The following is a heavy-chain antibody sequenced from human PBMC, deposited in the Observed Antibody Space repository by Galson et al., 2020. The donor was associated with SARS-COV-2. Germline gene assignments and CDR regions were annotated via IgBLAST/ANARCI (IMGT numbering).Heavy chain of an antibody. CDR2: INPHSGGT. V-gene: IGHV1-2*02. D-gene: IGHD2-15*01. Sequence: GASVKVSCKASGYTFNGYFMHWVRQAPGQGLEWVGWINPHSGGTNYAQKFQGRVTMTSDTSITTAYMELNRLRSDDTAVYYCARTSGYCSGGSCYSGTSEYWGQGTLVTVSS. CDR3: ARTSGYCSGGSCYSGTSEY. CDR1: GYTFNGYF. J-gene: IGHJ4*02.